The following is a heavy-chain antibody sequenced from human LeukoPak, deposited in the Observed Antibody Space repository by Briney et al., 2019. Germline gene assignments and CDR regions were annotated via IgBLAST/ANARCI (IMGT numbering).Heavy chain of an antibody. CDR2: IYYSGST. D-gene: IGHD4-17*01. V-gene: IGHV4-39*07. Sequence: PSETLSLTCTVSGGSISSSSYYWGWIRQPPGKGLEWIGGIYYSGSTYYNPSLKSRVTISVDTSKNQFSLKLNSVTAADTAVYYCAREDYGDYGRWWQLTRVGEGYYMDVWGKGTTVTVSS. J-gene: IGHJ6*03. CDR1: GGSISSSSYY. CDR3: AREDYGDYGRWWQLTRVGEGYYMDV.